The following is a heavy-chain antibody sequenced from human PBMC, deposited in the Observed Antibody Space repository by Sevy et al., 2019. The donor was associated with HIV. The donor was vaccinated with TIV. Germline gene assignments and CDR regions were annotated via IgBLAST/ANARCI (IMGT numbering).Heavy chain of an antibody. CDR2: ISSSGSTI. CDR1: GFTFSDYN. Sequence: GGSLRLSCAASGFTFSDYNMNWIRQAPGKGLEWVSYISSSGSTIYYADSVKGRFTISRDNAKNSLYLQMNSLSAEDTAVYYCARDPWGGGLDHLGQGTLVTVSS. J-gene: IGHJ4*02. CDR3: ARDPWGGGLDH. V-gene: IGHV3-11*01. D-gene: IGHD3-16*01.